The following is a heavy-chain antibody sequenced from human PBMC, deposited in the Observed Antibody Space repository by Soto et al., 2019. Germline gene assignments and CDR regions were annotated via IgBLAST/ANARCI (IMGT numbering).Heavy chain of an antibody. CDR2: INHSGST. J-gene: IGHJ6*02. CDR3: ARQQESKYYDFWSGPNYGMDV. D-gene: IGHD3-3*01. Sequence: SETLSLTCGVYGGSFSGYYWSWIRQPPGKGLEWIGEINHSGSTNYNPSLKSRVTISVDTSKNQFSLKLSSVTAADTAVYYCARQQESKYYDFWSGPNYGMDVWGQGTTVTVSS. CDR1: GGSFSGYY. V-gene: IGHV4-34*01.